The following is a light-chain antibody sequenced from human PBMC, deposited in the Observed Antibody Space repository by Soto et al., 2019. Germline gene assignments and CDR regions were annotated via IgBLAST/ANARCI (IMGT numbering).Light chain of an antibody. CDR1: QAIRND. CDR2: AAS. CDR3: QQYNSYSPT. J-gene: IGKJ1*01. V-gene: IGKV1-17*01. Sequence: DIQMTQSPSSLSASVGDRITITCRASQAIRNDLGWFQQTPGKAPKRLIYAASSLQSGVPSRFSGSGSETEFTLTISGLQPGDSATYYCQQYNSYSPTCGQGTKGDIK.